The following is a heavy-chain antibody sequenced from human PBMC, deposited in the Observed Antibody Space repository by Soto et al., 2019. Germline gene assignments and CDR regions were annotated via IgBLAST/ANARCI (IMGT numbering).Heavy chain of an antibody. Sequence: PGESLKISCKGSGYSFTSYWIGWVRQMPGKGLEWTGIIYPGDSDTRYSPSFQGQVTISADKSISTAYLQWSSLKASDTAMYYCARGKRPPYYYYGMDVWGQGTTVTLSS. CDR3: ARGKRPPYYYYGMDV. CDR2: IYPGDSDT. CDR1: GYSFTSYW. V-gene: IGHV5-51*01. J-gene: IGHJ6*02.